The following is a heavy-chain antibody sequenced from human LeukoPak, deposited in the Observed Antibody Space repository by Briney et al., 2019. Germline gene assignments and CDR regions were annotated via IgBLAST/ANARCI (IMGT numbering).Heavy chain of an antibody. CDR2: IYYSGST. CDR1: GGSISSGDYY. CDR3: ARGGGFGETSYYFDY. D-gene: IGHD3-10*01. Sequence: PSETLSLTCTVSGGSISSGDYYWSWIRQPPGKGLEWIGYIYYSGSTYYNPSLKSRVTISVDTSKNQFSLKLSSVAAADTAVYYCARGGGFGETSYYFDYWGQGTLVTVSS. V-gene: IGHV4-30-4*01. J-gene: IGHJ4*02.